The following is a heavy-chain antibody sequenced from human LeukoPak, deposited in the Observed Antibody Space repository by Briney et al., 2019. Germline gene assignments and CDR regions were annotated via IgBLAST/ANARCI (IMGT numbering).Heavy chain of an antibody. V-gene: IGHV3-30*18. Sequence: GRSLRLSCAASGFNFRHYGMHWVRQAPGKGLEWVAVILYDGNNKYYADSVKGRFTISRDNSKNTLYLQMNSLRTEDTTIYYCAKDRVYYDICMDVWGQGTTVTVSS. CDR2: ILYDGNNK. CDR1: GFNFRHYG. D-gene: IGHD3-22*01. J-gene: IGHJ6*02. CDR3: AKDRVYYDICMDV.